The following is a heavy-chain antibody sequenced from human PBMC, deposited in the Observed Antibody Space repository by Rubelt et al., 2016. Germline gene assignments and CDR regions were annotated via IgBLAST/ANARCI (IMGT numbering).Heavy chain of an antibody. D-gene: IGHD3-10*01. Sequence: QLQLQESGPGLVKSSETLSLTCTVSGGSISTFYWSWIRQPPGKGLEWIGYIYYSGSTNHNPSLKSRITMAVGTSKTQFSRKRRCVTAADTAVYYCARHKRFADFHDDDDVWGQGTLVTVSS. CDR3: ARHKRFADFHDDDDV. CDR1: GGSISTFY. J-gene: IGHJ3*01. V-gene: IGHV4-59*01. CDR2: IYYSGST.